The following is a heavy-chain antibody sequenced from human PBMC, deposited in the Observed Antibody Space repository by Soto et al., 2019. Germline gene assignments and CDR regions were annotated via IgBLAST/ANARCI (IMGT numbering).Heavy chain of an antibody. D-gene: IGHD6-13*01. Sequence: GASLKVSCKASGGTFSSYAISWVRQAPGQGLEWMGGIIPIFGTANYAQKFQGRVTITADESTSTAYMELSSLRSEDTAVYYCARYSLGIAAAGPLWGQGTLVTVSS. J-gene: IGHJ4*02. CDR3: ARYSLGIAAAGPL. CDR1: GGTFSSYA. CDR2: IIPIFGTA. V-gene: IGHV1-69*13.